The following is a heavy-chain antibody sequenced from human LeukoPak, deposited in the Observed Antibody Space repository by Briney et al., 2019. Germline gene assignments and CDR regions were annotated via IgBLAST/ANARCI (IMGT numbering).Heavy chain of an antibody. D-gene: IGHD3-10*01. CDR1: GGSITSNSNY. CDR3: ATGCSSFYCYMDV. J-gene: IGHJ6*03. CDR2: INFSGNT. V-gene: IGHV4-39*01. Sequence: PSETLSLTCTVSGGSITSNSNYWGWTRQPPGKGLEWIRSINFSGNTYYNPSLKSRVTISVDTSKNQFSLKLSSVTAADTAVYYCATGCSSFYCYMDVWGKGNTVTVSS.